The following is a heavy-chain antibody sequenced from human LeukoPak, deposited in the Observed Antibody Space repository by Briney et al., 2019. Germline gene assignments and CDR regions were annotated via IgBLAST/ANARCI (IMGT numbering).Heavy chain of an antibody. CDR3: ARGALYSGWSYYFDY. J-gene: IGHJ4*02. CDR1: DDSIFLSFYF. V-gene: IGHV4-39*07. CDR2: VYYSGTT. Sequence: SETLTLTCSVSDDSIFLSFYFWGWIRQPPGKALEWLGSVYYSGTTSYNPSLKSRVSMSVDMSKNHFSLRLRSVTAADTAMYYCARGALYSGWSYYFDYWGQGSQVTVSS. D-gene: IGHD6-19*01.